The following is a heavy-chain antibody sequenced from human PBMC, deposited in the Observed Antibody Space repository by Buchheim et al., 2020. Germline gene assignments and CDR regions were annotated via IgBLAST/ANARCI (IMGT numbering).Heavy chain of an antibody. D-gene: IGHD3-10*01. CDR1: GFTFSSYA. CDR2: ISGSGGST. J-gene: IGHJ4*02. CDR3: AKGLGRVSGSYYNTIDY. Sequence: EVQLLESGGGLVQPGGSLRLSCAASGFTFSSYAMSWVRQAPGKGLELVSAISGSGGSTYYADSVKGRFTISRDNSKNTMYLQMNSLRAEDTAVYYCAKGLGRVSGSYYNTIDYWGQGTL. V-gene: IGHV3-23*01.